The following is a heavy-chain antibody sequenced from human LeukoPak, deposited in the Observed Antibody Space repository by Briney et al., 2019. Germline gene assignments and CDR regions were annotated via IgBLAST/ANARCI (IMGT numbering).Heavy chain of an antibody. V-gene: IGHV1-24*01. D-gene: IGHD3-10*01. CDR1: GYTLTELS. CDR2: FDPGDGET. CDR3: ATDHFGAGSFDY. Sequence: GASVKVSCKVSGYTLTELSMHWVRQAPGKGLEWMGGFDPGDGETIYAQKFQGRVTMTEDTSTDTAYMELSSLRSEDTAVYYCATDHFGAGSFDYWGQGTLVTVSS. J-gene: IGHJ4*02.